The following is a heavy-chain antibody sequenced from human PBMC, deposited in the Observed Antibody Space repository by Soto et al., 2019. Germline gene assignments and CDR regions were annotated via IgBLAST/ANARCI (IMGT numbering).Heavy chain of an antibody. D-gene: IGHD6-19*01. Sequence: ASVKVSCKASGYTFTSYDINWVRQATGQGLEWMGWMNPNSGNTGYAQKFQGRVTMTRNTSISTAYMELSSLRSEDTAVYYCARGQLAVAGTVGYYFDYWGQGTLVTVSS. CDR1: GYTFTSYD. J-gene: IGHJ4*02. CDR2: MNPNSGNT. CDR3: ARGQLAVAGTVGYYFDY. V-gene: IGHV1-8*01.